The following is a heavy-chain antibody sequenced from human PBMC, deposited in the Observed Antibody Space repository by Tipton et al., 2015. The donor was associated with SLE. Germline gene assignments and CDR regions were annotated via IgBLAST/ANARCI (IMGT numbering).Heavy chain of an antibody. V-gene: IGHV3-48*01. Sequence: GSLSLSCAASGFTFSSYSMNWVRQAPGKGLEWVSYISSSSSTIYYANSVKGRFTISRDNAKNSLYLQMNSLRAEDTAVYYCARDSRGRYDFWSGYPHGDAVDIWGQGTMVPVSS. CDR2: ISSSSSTI. CDR3: ARDSRGRYDFWSGYPHGDAVDI. J-gene: IGHJ3*02. CDR1: GFTFSSYS. D-gene: IGHD3-3*01.